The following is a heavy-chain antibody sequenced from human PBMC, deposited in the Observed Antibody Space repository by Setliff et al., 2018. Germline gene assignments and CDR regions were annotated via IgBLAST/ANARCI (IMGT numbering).Heavy chain of an antibody. CDR1: GFTLSSYW. CDR2: INTNGDST. J-gene: IGHJ3*02. V-gene: IGHV3-74*01. D-gene: IGHD1-26*01. Sequence: PGGSLRLSCAASGFTLSSYWMHWVRQAPGKGLVWVSRINTNGDSTTNADSVKGRFTISRDNAKNTLYLQMNSLRAEDTAVYYCARKQGGAFDIWGQGTKVTVSS. CDR3: ARKQGGAFDI.